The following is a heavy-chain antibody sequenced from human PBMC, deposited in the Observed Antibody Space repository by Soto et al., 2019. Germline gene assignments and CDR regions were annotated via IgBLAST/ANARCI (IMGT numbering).Heavy chain of an antibody. Sequence: SETLSLTCIVSGGSISSRGYYWGWIRQPPGKGLEWIGTISFSGSTYYGLSLKSRLTISVDTSRNHFSLKLSSVTAADTAVYYCASLVNGQHEYFDYWGQGALVTVSS. CDR1: GGSISSRGYY. V-gene: IGHV4-39*02. CDR3: ASLVNGQHEYFDY. CDR2: ISFSGST. D-gene: IGHD6-13*01. J-gene: IGHJ4*02.